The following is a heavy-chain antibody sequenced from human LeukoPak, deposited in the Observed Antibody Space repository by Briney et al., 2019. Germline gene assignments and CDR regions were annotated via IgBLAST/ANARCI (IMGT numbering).Heavy chain of an antibody. V-gene: IGHV3-74*01. CDR3: ARDPVRRDSY. J-gene: IGHJ4*02. Sequence: GGSLRLSCAASGFTFNTYWMHWVRQAPGKGLVWVSHINPDGSQTSYADSVTGRSTISRDNAKNTLYLQMNSLRAEDTAVYYCARDPVRRDSYWGQGTLVTVSS. CDR1: GFTFNTYW. CDR2: INPDGSQT. D-gene: IGHD3-10*01.